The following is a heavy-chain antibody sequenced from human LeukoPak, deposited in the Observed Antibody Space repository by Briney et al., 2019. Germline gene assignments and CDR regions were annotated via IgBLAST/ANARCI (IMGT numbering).Heavy chain of an antibody. Sequence: SETLSLTCTVSGGSTSSNYWSWIRQPPGKGLEWIGYIFDSGSSKYNPSLKSRVTISVDRSENQFSLKLIPVTTADTAVYYCARLHYCGGDCYYFDSWGQGTLVTVSS. D-gene: IGHD2-21*02. CDR2: IFDSGSS. V-gene: IGHV4-59*01. J-gene: IGHJ4*02. CDR1: GGSTSSNY. CDR3: ARLHYCGGDCYYFDS.